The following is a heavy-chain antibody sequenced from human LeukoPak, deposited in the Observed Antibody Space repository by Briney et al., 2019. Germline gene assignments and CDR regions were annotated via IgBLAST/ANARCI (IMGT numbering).Heavy chain of an antibody. CDR2: ISSSSSYI. CDR1: GFTFSSYS. D-gene: IGHD3-3*01. Sequence: NPGGSLRLSCAASGFTFSSYSMNWVRQAPGKGLEWVSSISSSSSYIYYADSVKGRFTISRDNAKSSLYLQMNGLRAEDTAVYYCARGVVGPHYFDYWGQGTLVTVSS. V-gene: IGHV3-21*01. CDR3: ARGVVGPHYFDY. J-gene: IGHJ4*02.